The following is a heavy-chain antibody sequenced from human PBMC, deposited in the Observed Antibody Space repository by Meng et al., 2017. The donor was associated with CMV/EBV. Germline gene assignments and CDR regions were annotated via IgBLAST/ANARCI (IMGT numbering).Heavy chain of an antibody. Sequence: GSLSLTCTVSGGSISSYYWSWIRQPPGKGLEWIGYIYYSGSTNYSPSLKSRVTISVDTSKNQFSLKLSSVTAADTAVYYCARGTIFDPWGQGTLVTVSS. J-gene: IGHJ5*02. V-gene: IGHV4-59*01. D-gene: IGHD3-3*01. CDR2: IYYSGST. CDR3: ARGTIFDP. CDR1: GGSISSYY.